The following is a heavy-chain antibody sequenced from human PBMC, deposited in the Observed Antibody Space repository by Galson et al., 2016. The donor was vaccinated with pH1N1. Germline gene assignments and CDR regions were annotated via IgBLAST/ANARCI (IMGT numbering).Heavy chain of an antibody. Sequence: SLRLSCAASGFTFSTYAMHWVRQAPGKGLEWVALTSYDASNKYYADSVKGRFTISRDNSKNTLYLVMNSLRAEDTAVYYCARETTDSSGWGYYYGMDVWGQGTTVTVSS. D-gene: IGHD6-19*01. J-gene: IGHJ6*02. CDR3: ARETTDSSGWGYYYGMDV. CDR1: GFTFSTYA. V-gene: IGHV3-30-3*01. CDR2: TSYDASNK.